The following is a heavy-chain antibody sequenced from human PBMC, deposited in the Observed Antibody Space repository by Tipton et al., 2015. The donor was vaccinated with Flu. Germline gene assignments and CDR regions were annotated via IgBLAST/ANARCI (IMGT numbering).Heavy chain of an antibody. CDR3: ARDPGSRMFDP. Sequence: PGLVKPSETLSLTCTVSGGSISSSNYYWGWIRQPPGKGLEWIGSIYYSGSTYYNPSLKSRVTISVDTSKNQFSLKLTSVTAADTAVYYCARDPGSRMFDPWGQGTLVTVSS. CDR2: IYYSGST. CDR1: GGSISSSNYY. V-gene: IGHV4-39*07. D-gene: IGHD6-13*01. J-gene: IGHJ5*02.